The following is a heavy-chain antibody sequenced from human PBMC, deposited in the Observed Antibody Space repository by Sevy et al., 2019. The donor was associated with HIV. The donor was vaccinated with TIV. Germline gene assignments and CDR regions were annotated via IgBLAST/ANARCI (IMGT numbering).Heavy chain of an antibody. Sequence: GGSLRLSCIASGFTFGDYSMSWVRQAPGEGLEWVAFIMSKPSGGATKSAAFVKGRFTVSRDDSKNIAYLHMNNLKTEDTAVYYCARWSGSQSIFDYWGQGTVVTVSS. D-gene: IGHD2-21*01. CDR2: IMSKPSGGAT. CDR1: GFTFGDYS. CDR3: ARWSGSQSIFDY. J-gene: IGHJ4*02. V-gene: IGHV3-49*04.